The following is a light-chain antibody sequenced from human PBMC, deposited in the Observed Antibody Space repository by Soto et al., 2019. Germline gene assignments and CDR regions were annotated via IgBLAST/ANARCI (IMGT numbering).Light chain of an antibody. V-gene: IGKV3-15*01. CDR2: GAS. J-gene: IGKJ5*01. CDR1: QSVSSN. CDR3: QQYNNWIT. Sequence: EIVMTQSPATLSVSPGERATLSCRASQSVSSNLAWYQQKPGPAPSLLIYGASTRATGIPARFSGSGSGTEFTLTISSLQSEDFAVYYCQQYNNWITFGQGTRLEIK.